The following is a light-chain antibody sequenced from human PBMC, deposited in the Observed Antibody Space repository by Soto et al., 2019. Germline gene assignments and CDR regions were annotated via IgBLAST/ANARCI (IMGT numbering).Light chain of an antibody. CDR3: QHRSNWPS. J-gene: IGKJ4*01. CDR2: GAS. V-gene: IGKV3D-20*02. Sequence: EIVLTQSPGTLTLSPGERATLSCRASQSVTSAYLAWYQQKPGQAPRLLIYGASRRATDIPDRFSGSGSGTDFTLTISRLEPEDFAVYYCQHRSNWPSFGGGTKVDIK. CDR1: QSVTSAY.